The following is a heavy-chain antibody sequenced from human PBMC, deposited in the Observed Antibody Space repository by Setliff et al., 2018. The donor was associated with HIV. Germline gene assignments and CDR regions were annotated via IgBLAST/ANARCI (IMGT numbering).Heavy chain of an antibody. CDR1: GGSINSGHYY. CDR2: IYYTGST. J-gene: IGHJ4*01. V-gene: IGHV4-31*03. CDR3: AREGKTALVTKYFDY. Sequence: SETLSLTCTVSGGSINSGHYYWSWIRHHPGKGLEWIGYIYYTGSTYFNPSLKSRITLSIDTSKNQFSLKLSSVTAADTAVYYCAREGKTALVTKYFDYWGHGKLVTVSS. D-gene: IGHD5-18*01.